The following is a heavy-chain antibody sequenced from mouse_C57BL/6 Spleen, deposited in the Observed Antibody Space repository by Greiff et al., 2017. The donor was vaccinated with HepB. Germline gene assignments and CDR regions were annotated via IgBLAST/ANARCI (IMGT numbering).Heavy chain of an antibody. V-gene: IGHV1-50*01. J-gene: IGHJ3*01. CDR2: IDPSDSYT. CDR3: ARGVLRYPAWFAY. CDR1: GYTFTSYW. Sequence: VQLQQPGAELVKPGASVKLSCKASGYTFTSYWMQWVKQRPGQGLEWIGEIDPSDSYTNYNQKFKGKATLTVDTSSSTAYMQLSSLTSEDSAVYYCARGVLRYPAWFAYWGQGTLVTVSA. D-gene: IGHD1-1*01.